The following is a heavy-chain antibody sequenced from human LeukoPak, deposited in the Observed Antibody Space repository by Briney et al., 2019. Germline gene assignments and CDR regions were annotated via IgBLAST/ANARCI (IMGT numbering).Heavy chain of an antibody. CDR3: ATDGAGFDT. CDR2: INIGGTNT. J-gene: IGHJ5*02. V-gene: IGHV3-11*01. CDR1: GFTFNDYY. Sequence: AGGSLRLSCAASGFTFNDYYMSWIRQAPGKGLEWLSYINIGGTNTHYADSVKGRFTISRDNAKKSLYLEMNNLRAEDTVVYYCATDGAGFDTWGQGVLVTVSS.